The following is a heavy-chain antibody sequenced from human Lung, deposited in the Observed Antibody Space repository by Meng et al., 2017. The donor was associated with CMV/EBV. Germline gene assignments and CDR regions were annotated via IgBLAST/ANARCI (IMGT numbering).Heavy chain of an antibody. CDR3: ASFPPPGKQWLVTDY. CDR2: IYHSGST. V-gene: IGHV4-4*03. Sequence: GPLQAPGPGLVKPPGTLSLTCAVSGGSISSSNWWSWVRQPPGKGLEWIGEIYHSGSTNYNPSLKSRVTISVDKSKNQFSLKLSSVTAADTAVYYCASFPPPGKQWLVTDYWGQGTLVTVSS. CDR1: GGSISSSNW. D-gene: IGHD6-19*01. J-gene: IGHJ4*02.